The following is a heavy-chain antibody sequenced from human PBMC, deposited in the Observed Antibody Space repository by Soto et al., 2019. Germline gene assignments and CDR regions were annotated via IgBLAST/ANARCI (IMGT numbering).Heavy chain of an antibody. D-gene: IGHD1-26*01. CDR3: AKRRGWELRGGWLCDY. V-gene: IGHV3-23*01. CDR1: GFTFSSYA. CDR2: ISGSGGST. Sequence: EVQLLASGGGLVQPGGSLRLSCAASGFTFSSYAMSWVRQAPGKGLEWVSAISGSGGSTYYADSVKGRFTISRDNSKNTLYLQMNSLRAEETAVYYCAKRRGWELRGGWLCDYWGQGTLVTVSS. J-gene: IGHJ4*02.